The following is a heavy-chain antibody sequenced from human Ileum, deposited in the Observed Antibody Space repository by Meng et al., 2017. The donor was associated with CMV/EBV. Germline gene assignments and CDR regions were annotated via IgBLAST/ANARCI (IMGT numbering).Heavy chain of an antibody. J-gene: IGHJ4*02. V-gene: IGHV3-7*01. CDR2: IKDEGRET. Sequence: GESLKISCVGSGFTLRSHWMAWVRQAPGKGLEWVANIKDEGRETYYVDSVKGRFTVSRDNAKNSLYLQMKRLRVEDTAVYYCSGANRPLDFWGQGTLVTVSS. CDR3: SGANRPLDF. D-gene: IGHD1/OR15-1a*01. CDR1: GFTLRSHW.